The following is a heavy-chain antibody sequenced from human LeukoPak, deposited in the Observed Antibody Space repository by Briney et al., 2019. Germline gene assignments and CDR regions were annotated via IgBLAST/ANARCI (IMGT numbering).Heavy chain of an antibody. V-gene: IGHV4-30-2*01. CDR1: GGSISSGSYS. CDR2: IYLSGRT. CDR3: ARGGGEEFGEYDVFDY. D-gene: IGHD3-10*01. Sequence: SETLSLTCAVSGGSISSGSYSWSWIRQPPGKGLEWIGYIYLSGRTYYNPSLKTRVTISVDRSKNQFSLRLSSVTAADTAVYYGARGGGEEFGEYDVFDYWGQGTLVTVSS. J-gene: IGHJ4*02.